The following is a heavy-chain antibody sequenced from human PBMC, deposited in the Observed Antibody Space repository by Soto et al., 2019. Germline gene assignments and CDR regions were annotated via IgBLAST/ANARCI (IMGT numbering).Heavy chain of an antibody. CDR3: ASSYGSGYRAFDY. J-gene: IGHJ4*02. V-gene: IGHV1-69*02. D-gene: IGHD3-10*01. CDR2: ANPIFSMS. Sequence: QVQLVQSGAEVKRPGPWVKASAKASADTFNFYSTTWGRQAPGLGLEWMGRANPIFSMSNYAKKFQGRVTMTAGKSTSTAYMELSSLRSEDTAIYYCASSYGSGYRAFDYWGQGALVTVSS. CDR1: ADTFNFYS.